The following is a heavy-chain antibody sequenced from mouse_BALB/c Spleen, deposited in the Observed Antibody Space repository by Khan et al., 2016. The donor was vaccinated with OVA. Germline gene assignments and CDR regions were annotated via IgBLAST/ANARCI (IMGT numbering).Heavy chain of an antibody. D-gene: IGHD1-1*01. V-gene: IGHV1S136*01. Sequence: VQLKQSGPELVKPGASVKMSCKASGYSFTNYIIHWVKQKPGQGLEWIGYINPYNDGAKYNEKFKGKATLTSDKSSSSAYMELSGLTSEGSAVYYCARDCGRSFWFACWGQGTLVTVSA. CDR2: INPYNDGA. CDR1: GYSFTNYI. CDR3: ARDCGRSFWFAC. J-gene: IGHJ3*01.